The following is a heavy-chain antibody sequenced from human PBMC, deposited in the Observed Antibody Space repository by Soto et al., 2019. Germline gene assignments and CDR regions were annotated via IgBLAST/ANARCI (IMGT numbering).Heavy chain of an antibody. CDR2: ISYDGSNK. J-gene: IGHJ5*02. CDR1: GFTFSSYG. Sequence: GGSLRLSCAASGFTFSSYGMHWVRQAPGKGLEWVAVISYDGSNKYYADSVKGRFTISRDNSKNTLYLQMNSLRAEDTAVYYCAKDRRFGELFVFAPCGQGTLVTVYS. CDR3: AKDRRFGELFVFAP. V-gene: IGHV3-30*18. D-gene: IGHD3-10*01.